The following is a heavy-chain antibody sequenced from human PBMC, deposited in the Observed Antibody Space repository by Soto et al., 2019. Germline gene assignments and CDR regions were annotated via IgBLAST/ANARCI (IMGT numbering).Heavy chain of an antibody. Sequence: QVQLVQSGAEVKRPGSSVKVSCEASGGTFSSLGFTWVRQAPGQGLEWMGGIIPISGRTTFAPKFLGRVTITADESTRTTYQELTALTSDDTAIYYCATRGTQGRWLEFADYWGQGTLVTVSS. J-gene: IGHJ4*02. CDR3: ATRGTQGRWLEFADY. D-gene: IGHD5-12*01. CDR2: IIPISGRT. CDR1: GGTFSSLG. V-gene: IGHV1-69*01.